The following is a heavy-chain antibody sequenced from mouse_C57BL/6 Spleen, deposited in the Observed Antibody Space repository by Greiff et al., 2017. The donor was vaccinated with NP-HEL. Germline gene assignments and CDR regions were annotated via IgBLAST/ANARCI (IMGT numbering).Heavy chain of an antibody. D-gene: IGHD1-1*01. V-gene: IGHV1-39*01. J-gene: IGHJ4*01. Sequence: VQLQQSGPELVKPGASVKISCKASGYSFTDYNMNWVKQSNGKSLEWIGVINPNYGTTSYNQKFKGKATLTVDQSSSTAYMQLNSLTSEDSAVYYCARYLFITTVVGYYAMDYWGQGTSVTVSS. CDR1: GYSFTDYN. CDR2: INPNYGTT. CDR3: ARYLFITTVVGYYAMDY.